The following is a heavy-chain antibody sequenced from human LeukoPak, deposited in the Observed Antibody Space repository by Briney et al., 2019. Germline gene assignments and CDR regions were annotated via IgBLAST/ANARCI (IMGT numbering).Heavy chain of an antibody. D-gene: IGHD4-11*01. CDR1: GFTFSHYA. V-gene: IGHV3-33*01. CDR3: ARDAQRGFDYSNSLQY. J-gene: IGHJ4*02. CDR2: IRSDATNR. Sequence: GGSLRLSCEASGFTFSHYAMHWVRQAPGKGLEWVAVIRSDATNRYYADSVKGRFTIYRDDSQKRVFLQMNSLRAEDTAVYYCARDAQRGFDYSNSLQYWGQGALVTVAS.